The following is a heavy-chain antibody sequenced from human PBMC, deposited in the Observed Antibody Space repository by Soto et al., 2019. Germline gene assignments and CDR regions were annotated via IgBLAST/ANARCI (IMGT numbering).Heavy chain of an antibody. V-gene: IGHV3-33*01. Sequence: QVQLVESGGGVVQPGRSLRLSCSASGFTFTSYGMHWVRQAPGKGLEWVAVIWADGSGKYYADSVKGRFTLSRDNSKNTLFLQMKSLWAEDTAVYFCARDSCAGDCGGPEFWGQGALLTVYS. CDR2: IWADGSGK. D-gene: IGHD2-21*02. CDR3: ARDSCAGDCGGPEF. J-gene: IGHJ4*02. CDR1: GFTFTSYG.